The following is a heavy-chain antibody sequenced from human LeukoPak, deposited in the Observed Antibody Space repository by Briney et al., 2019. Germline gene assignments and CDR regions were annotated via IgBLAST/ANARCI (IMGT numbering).Heavy chain of an antibody. V-gene: IGHV4-34*01. CDR1: GGSFSGYY. CDR2: INHSGST. J-gene: IGHJ6*04. Sequence: SETLSLTCAVYGGSFSGYYWSWIRQPPGKGLEWIGEINHSGSTNYNPSLKSRVTISVDTSKNQFSLKLSSVTAADTAVYYCARHGLRRITMVRGVKPSSMDVWGKGTTVTVAS. CDR3: ARHGLRRITMVRGVKPSSMDV. D-gene: IGHD3-10*01.